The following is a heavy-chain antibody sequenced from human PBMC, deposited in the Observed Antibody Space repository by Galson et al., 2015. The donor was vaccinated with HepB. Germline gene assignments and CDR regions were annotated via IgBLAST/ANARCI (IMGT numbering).Heavy chain of an antibody. CDR1: GFSLSTSGMR. J-gene: IGHJ3*02. CDR3: ARIAPRGSGWSDAFDI. CDR2: IDWDDDK. D-gene: IGHD6-19*01. Sequence: PALVKPTQTLTLTCTFSGFSLSTSGMRVCWIRQPPGKALEWLARIDWDDDKFYSTSLKTRLTISKDTSKNQVVLTMTNMDPVDTATYYCARIAPRGSGWSDAFDIWGQGTMVTVSS. V-gene: IGHV2-70*04.